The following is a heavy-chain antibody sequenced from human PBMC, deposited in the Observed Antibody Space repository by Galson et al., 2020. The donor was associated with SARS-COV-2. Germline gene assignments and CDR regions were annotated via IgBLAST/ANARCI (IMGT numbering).Heavy chain of an antibody. Sequence: ASETLSLTCTVSGYSLSNGYYWGWIRQPPGKGLDWIGSIYHSGSTWYNPSLKSRVTISVDTSKNQFSLKLNSVTAADTAVYYCVGVTANYWYFDLWGRGTLVTVSS. CDR2: IYHSGST. CDR3: VGVTANYWYFDL. V-gene: IGHV4-38-2*02. J-gene: IGHJ2*01. D-gene: IGHD2-21*02. CDR1: GYSLSNGYY.